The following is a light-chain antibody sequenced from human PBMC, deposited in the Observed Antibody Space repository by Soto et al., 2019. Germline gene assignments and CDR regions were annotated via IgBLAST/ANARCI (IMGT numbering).Light chain of an antibody. CDR1: QSVPRNY. Sequence: ENVLTQSPGTLSFSPGQRANLSCRASQSVPRNYLAWYQQRPGQAPRLVIYDASSRANGIPDRFSGSESGTEYTVTISSLEPEDFAVYYCLQYAWSPLTFGQGTRLEIK. J-gene: IGKJ5*01. V-gene: IGKV3-20*01. CDR2: DAS. CDR3: LQYAWSPLT.